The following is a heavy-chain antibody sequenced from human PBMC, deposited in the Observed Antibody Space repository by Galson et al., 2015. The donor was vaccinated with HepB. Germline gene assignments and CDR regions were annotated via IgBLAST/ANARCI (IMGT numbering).Heavy chain of an antibody. Sequence: SLRLSCAASGFTVSSNYMSWVRQAPGKGLEWVSVIYSGGSTYYADSVKGRFTISRDNSKNTLYLQMNSLRAGDTAVYYCARNERDYYDSSGYYYSYWGQGTLVTVSS. D-gene: IGHD3-22*01. J-gene: IGHJ4*02. V-gene: IGHV3-66*01. CDR1: GFTVSSNY. CDR2: IYSGGST. CDR3: ARNERDYYDSSGYYYSY.